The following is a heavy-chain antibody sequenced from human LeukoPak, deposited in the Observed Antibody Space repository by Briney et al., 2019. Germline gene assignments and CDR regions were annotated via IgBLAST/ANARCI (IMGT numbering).Heavy chain of an antibody. J-gene: IGHJ4*02. D-gene: IGHD3-22*01. Sequence: PSETLSLTCTVSGGSISSYYWSWIRQPPGKGLEWIGYIYYSGSTNFNPSLKSRVTLSVDTTKHQFTLTLSSMSAGDRAVYYCARVSSALGYFDYWGQGTLVPVS. V-gene: IGHV4-59*01. CDR2: IYYSGST. CDR1: GGSISSYY. CDR3: ARVSSALGYFDY.